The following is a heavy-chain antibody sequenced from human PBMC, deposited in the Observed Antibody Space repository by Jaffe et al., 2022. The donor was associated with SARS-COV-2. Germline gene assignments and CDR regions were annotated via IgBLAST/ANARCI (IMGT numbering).Heavy chain of an antibody. Sequence: EVQLVESGGGLVQPGRSLRLSCTASGFTFGDYAMSWVRQAPGKGLEWVGFIRSKAYGGTTEYAASVKGRFTISRDDSKSIAYLQMNSLKTEDTAVYYCTRDSLYCSGGSCYSDWFDPWGQGTLVTVSS. V-gene: IGHV3-49*04. CDR2: IRSKAYGGTT. D-gene: IGHD2-15*01. CDR1: GFTFGDYA. CDR3: TRDSLYCSGGSCYSDWFDP. J-gene: IGHJ5*02.